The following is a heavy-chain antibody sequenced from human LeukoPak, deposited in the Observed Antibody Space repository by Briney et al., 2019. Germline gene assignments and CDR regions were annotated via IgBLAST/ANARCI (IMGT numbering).Heavy chain of an antibody. CDR3: TSQFYGDYAYYYYYYMDV. V-gene: IGHV3-49*04. Sequence: GSLRLSCAASGFTFSSYEMNWVRQAPGKGLEWVGFIRSKAYGGTTEYAASVKGRFTISRDDSKSIAYLQMNSLKTEDTAVYYCTSQFYGDYAYYYYYYMDVWGKGTTVTISS. D-gene: IGHD4-17*01. J-gene: IGHJ6*03. CDR2: IRSKAYGGTT. CDR1: GFTFSSYE.